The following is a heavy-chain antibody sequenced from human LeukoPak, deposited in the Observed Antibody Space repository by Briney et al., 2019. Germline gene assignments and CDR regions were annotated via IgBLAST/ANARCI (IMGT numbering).Heavy chain of an antibody. D-gene: IGHD3-22*01. V-gene: IGHV4-39*07. CDR2: IYYSGST. CDR1: GGSISSSSYY. Sequence: SETLSLTCTVSGGSISSSSYYWGWIRQPPGKGLEWIGSIYYSGSTYYNPSLKSRVTISVDTSKNQFSLKLSSVTAADTAVYYCARGYYGSSGYQEDAFDIWGQGTMVTVSS. J-gene: IGHJ3*02. CDR3: ARGYYGSSGYQEDAFDI.